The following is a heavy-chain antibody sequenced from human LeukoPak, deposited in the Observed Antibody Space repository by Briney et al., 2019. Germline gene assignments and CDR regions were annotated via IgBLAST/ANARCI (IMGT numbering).Heavy chain of an antibody. D-gene: IGHD3-10*01. J-gene: IGHJ4*02. V-gene: IGHV3-30*18. CDR2: ISYDGSNK. CDR3: AKGVASSGTPVDY. CDR1: GFTFSSYG. Sequence: KPGGSLRLSCAASGFTFSSYGMHWVRQAPGKGLEWVAVISYDGSNKYYADSVKGRFTISRDNSKNTLYLQMNSLRSDDTAVYYCAKGVASSGTPVDYWGQGTLVTVSS.